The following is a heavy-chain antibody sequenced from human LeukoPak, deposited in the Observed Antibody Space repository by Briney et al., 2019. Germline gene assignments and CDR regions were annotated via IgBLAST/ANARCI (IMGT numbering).Heavy chain of an antibody. CDR2: ISAYNGNT. CDR1: GYTFTSYG. V-gene: IGHV1-18*01. J-gene: IGHJ3*02. Sequence: ASVKVSCNASGYTFTSYGIIWVRQAPGQGLEWMGWISAYNGNTNYAQKLQGRVTMTTDTCTSTAYMELRSLRSDDTAVYYCARTIYCSGGSCYLINAFDIWGQGKIVTVSS. CDR3: ARTIYCSGGSCYLINAFDI. D-gene: IGHD2-15*01.